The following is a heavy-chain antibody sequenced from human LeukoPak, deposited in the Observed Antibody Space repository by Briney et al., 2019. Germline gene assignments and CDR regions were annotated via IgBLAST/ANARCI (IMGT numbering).Heavy chain of an antibody. D-gene: IGHD6-19*01. CDR3: ARHAVYAGSGWAFDY. CDR2: MSYTGST. J-gene: IGHJ4*02. CDR1: GVSINTYS. Sequence: SETLCLTCTVSGVSINTYSWSWVRQPPGKGLEWIGYMSYTGSTSYNPSLKSRVTISVDTSKNQFSLNLKSVTAADTAVYFCARHAVYAGSGWAFDYWGQGTLVTVFS. V-gene: IGHV4-59*08.